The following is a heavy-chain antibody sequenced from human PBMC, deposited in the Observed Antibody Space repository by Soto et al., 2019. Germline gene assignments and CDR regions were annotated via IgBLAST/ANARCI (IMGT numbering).Heavy chain of an antibody. Sequence: KSSETLSLTCTVSGGSISSYYWSWIRQPPGKGLEWIGYIYYSGSTNYNPSLKSRVTISVDTSKNQFSLKLSSVTAADTAVYYCAREMPNYYDSTSYGMDVWGQGTTVTVSS. D-gene: IGHD3-22*01. V-gene: IGHV4-59*01. CDR3: AREMPNYYDSTSYGMDV. CDR2: IYYSGST. J-gene: IGHJ6*02. CDR1: GGSISSYY.